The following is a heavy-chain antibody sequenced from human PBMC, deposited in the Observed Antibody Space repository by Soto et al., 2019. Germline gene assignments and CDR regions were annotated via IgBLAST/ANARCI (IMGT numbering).Heavy chain of an antibody. J-gene: IGHJ6*02. D-gene: IGHD1-1*01. CDR2: IIPIFGTA. CDR1: GGTFSSYA. CDR3: ARDTSDGTTGTTYYYYYGMDV. Sequence: GASVKVSCKASGGTFSSYAICWVRQSPGQGLEWMGGIIPIFGTANYAQKFQGRVTITADESTSTAYMELSSLRSEDTAVYYCARDTSDGTTGTTYYYYYGMDVWGQGTTVTVSS. V-gene: IGHV1-69*13.